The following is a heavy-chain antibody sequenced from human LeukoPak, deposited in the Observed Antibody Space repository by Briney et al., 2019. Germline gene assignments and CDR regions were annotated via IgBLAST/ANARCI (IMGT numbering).Heavy chain of an antibody. J-gene: IGHJ4*02. CDR1: GYTFTNYL. CDR2: IYPRESHT. V-gene: IGHV5-51*01. D-gene: IGHD6-13*01. CDR3: ARLFASSSWPDI. Sequence: GEALKIHCQSSGYTFTNYLIGLVRQMPGEGLEWMGIIYPRESHTRYSPSFQGQVTISDDTSIGTAFLQWRSLKASDTAMYYCARLFASSSWPDIWGQGTLVTVSS.